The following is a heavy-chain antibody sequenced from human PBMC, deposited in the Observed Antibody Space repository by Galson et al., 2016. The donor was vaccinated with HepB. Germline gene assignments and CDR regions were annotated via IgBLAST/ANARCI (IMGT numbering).Heavy chain of an antibody. Sequence: LTCTVSGASISNYYWNWIRQPPGKALEWIGFIYHSGTTHYNPSLESRVTMSVDTSKSQFSLKLSSVITADTAIYYCARRAGDSNGYFFLYYFDYWGQGSQVTVSS. D-gene: IGHD3-22*01. CDR3: ARRAGDSNGYFFLYYFDY. CDR2: IYHSGTT. J-gene: IGHJ4*02. V-gene: IGHV4-59*01. CDR1: GASISNYY.